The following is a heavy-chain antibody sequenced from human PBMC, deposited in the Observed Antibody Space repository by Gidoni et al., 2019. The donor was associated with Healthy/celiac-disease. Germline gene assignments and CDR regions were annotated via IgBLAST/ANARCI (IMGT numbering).Heavy chain of an antibody. Sequence: EVQLVESGGGLVKPGGSLRLSCAASGFTFSSYSMNWVRQAPGKGLEWVSSISSSSSYIYYASSVKGRFTISRDNAKNSLYLQMNSLRAEDTAVYYCARDLLGYCTNGVCRGAFDIWGQGTMVTVSS. J-gene: IGHJ3*02. V-gene: IGHV3-21*01. CDR3: ARDLLGYCTNGVCRGAFDI. CDR1: GFTFSSYS. D-gene: IGHD2-8*01. CDR2: ISSSSSYI.